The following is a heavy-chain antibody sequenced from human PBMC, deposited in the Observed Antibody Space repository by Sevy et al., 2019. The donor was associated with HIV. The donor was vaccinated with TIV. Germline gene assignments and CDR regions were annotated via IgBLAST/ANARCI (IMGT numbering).Heavy chain of an antibody. V-gene: IGHV4-59*01. J-gene: IGHJ5*02. CDR1: SGSISSYY. CDR2: IHSSGTT. D-gene: IGHD5-12*01. CDR3: TRAPPVRSGDDSLNSFEP. Sequence: SETLSLTCTVSSGSISSYYWSWIRQPPGKGLEYIGYIHSSGTTNYNPSLKSRVTISVDTSKNQFSLNLSSVTAADTAVYYCTRAPPVRSGDDSLNSFEPWGQGTLVTVSS.